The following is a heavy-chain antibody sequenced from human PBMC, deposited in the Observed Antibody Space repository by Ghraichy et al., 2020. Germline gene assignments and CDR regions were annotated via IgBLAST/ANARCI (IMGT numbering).Heavy chain of an antibody. CDR3: AKDQRLYYYGMDV. J-gene: IGHJ6*02. V-gene: IGHV3-11*01. CDR2: ISSSGSTI. CDR1: GFTFSDYY. Sequence: GGALRLSCAASGFTFSDYYMSWIRQAPGKGLEWVSYISSSGSTIYYADSVKGRFTISRDNAKNSLYLQMNSLRAEDTAVYYCAKDQRLYYYGMDVWGQGTTVTVS.